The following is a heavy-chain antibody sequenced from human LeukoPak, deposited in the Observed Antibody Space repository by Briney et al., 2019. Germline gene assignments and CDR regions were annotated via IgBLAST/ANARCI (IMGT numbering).Heavy chain of an antibody. J-gene: IGHJ4*02. Sequence: SETLSLTCVVSGYSISSGYYWSWIRQPPGKGLEWIGYIYYSGSTNYNPSLKSRVTISVDTSKNQFSLKLSSVTAADTAVYYCARSHSVWTSFDYWGQGTLVTVSS. V-gene: IGHV4-61*01. CDR2: IYYSGST. D-gene: IGHD3/OR15-3a*01. CDR3: ARSHSVWTSFDY. CDR1: GYSISSGYY.